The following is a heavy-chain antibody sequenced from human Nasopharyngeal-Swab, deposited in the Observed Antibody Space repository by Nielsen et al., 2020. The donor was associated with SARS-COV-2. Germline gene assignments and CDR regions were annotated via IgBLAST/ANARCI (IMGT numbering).Heavy chain of an antibody. D-gene: IGHD3-10*01. Sequence: GGSLRLSCVGSGFTLRNYDMGWVRQTPGKGLEWVSHISGSGGGTYYTDSVKGRFTISRDNSKNTLHLHMSSLRAEDTAVYYCAKDKEALRGVGSYDYWGQGTLVTVSP. CDR1: GFTLRNYD. V-gene: IGHV3-23*01. CDR2: ISGSGGGT. CDR3: AKDKEALRGVGSYDY. J-gene: IGHJ4*02.